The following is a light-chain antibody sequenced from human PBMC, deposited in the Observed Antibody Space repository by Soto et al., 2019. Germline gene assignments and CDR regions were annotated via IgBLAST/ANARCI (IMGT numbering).Light chain of an antibody. J-gene: IGKJ4*01. V-gene: IGKV3D-20*02. CDR3: QQRSNWPLT. Sequence: EIVLTQSPGTLSLSPGERATLSCRASQSVSNNYLAWYQQKPGQAPRLLFYGASTGATGLPARFSGSGSGTEFTLTINSLQAEDCAVYYCQQRSNWPLTFGGGTKVDIK. CDR2: GAS. CDR1: QSVSNNY.